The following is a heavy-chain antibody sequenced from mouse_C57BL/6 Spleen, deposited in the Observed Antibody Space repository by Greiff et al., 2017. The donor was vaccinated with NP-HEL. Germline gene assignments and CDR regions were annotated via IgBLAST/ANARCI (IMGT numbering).Heavy chain of an antibody. J-gene: IGHJ2*01. Sequence: VQLQQSGPELVKPGASVKISCKASGYAFSSSWMNWVKQRPGKGLEWIGRIYPGDGDTNYNGKFKGKAKLTADKSSSTASMQLSSLTSEDSAVYFCARDYYSRPFDYWGQGTTLTVSS. CDR2: IYPGDGDT. CDR1: GYAFSSSW. V-gene: IGHV1-82*01. D-gene: IGHD1-1*01. CDR3: ARDYYSRPFDY.